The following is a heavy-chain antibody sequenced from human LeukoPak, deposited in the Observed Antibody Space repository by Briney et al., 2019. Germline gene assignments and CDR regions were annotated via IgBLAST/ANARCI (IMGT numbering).Heavy chain of an antibody. CDR1: GYTFTSYG. CDR2: ISAYIGNT. D-gene: IGHD3-3*01. Sequence: ASVKVSCKASGYTFTSYGISWVRQAPGQGLEWMGWISAYIGNTNYAQKLQGRVTMTTDTSTSTAYMELRRLRSDDTAVYYCARDRENYDFWSGYYGEMDVWGKGTTVTVSS. J-gene: IGHJ6*04. CDR3: ARDRENYDFWSGYYGEMDV. V-gene: IGHV1-18*01.